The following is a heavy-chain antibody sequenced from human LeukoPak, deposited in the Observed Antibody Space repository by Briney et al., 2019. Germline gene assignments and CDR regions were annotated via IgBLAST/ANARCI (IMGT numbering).Heavy chain of an antibody. CDR2: INPSGGST. CDR1: GYTFTSYY. Sequence: PWASVKVSCKAPGYTFTSYYMHWVRQAPGQGLAWMGIINPSGGSTSYAQKFQGRVTMTRDTSTSTVYMELSSLRSEDTAVYYCARDVYYYDSSGSLYGMDVWGQGTTVTVSS. J-gene: IGHJ6*02. D-gene: IGHD3-22*01. V-gene: IGHV1-46*01. CDR3: ARDVYYYDSSGSLYGMDV.